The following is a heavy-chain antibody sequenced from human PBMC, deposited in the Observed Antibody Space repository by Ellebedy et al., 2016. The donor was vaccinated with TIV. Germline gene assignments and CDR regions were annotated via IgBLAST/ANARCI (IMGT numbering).Heavy chain of an antibody. CDR3: ARDAEYYGSGSRDAFDI. CDR1: GYTFTSYA. Sequence: ASVKVSXXASGYTFTSYAMHWVRQAPGQRLEWMGWINAGNGNTKYSQKFQGRVTITRDTSASTAYMELSSLRSEDTAVYYCARDAEYYGSGSRDAFDIWGQGTMVTVSS. V-gene: IGHV1-3*01. CDR2: INAGNGNT. J-gene: IGHJ3*02. D-gene: IGHD3-10*01.